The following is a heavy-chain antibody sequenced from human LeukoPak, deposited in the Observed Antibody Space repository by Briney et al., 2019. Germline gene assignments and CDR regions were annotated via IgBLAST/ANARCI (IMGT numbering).Heavy chain of an antibody. Sequence: GGSLRLSCEASGFTFSDYGMYWVRQAPGKGLEWVADISSSSSTKFYADSVKGRFTISRDNAKNSVYLQMNSLRVEDTAVYFCARDSWTVGATDTLAYWGQGTLVTVSS. J-gene: IGHJ4*02. CDR1: GFTFSDYG. CDR2: ISSSSSTK. V-gene: IGHV3-48*04. CDR3: ARDSWTVGATDTLAY. D-gene: IGHD1-26*01.